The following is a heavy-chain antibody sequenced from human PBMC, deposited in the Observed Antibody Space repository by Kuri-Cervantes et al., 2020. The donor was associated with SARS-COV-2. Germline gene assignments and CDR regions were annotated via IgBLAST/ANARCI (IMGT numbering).Heavy chain of an antibody. J-gene: IGHJ4*02. V-gene: IGHV3-7*03. CDR1: GFTLSHNW. CDR2: IKQDGSEK. CDR3: ARGFELDY. D-gene: IGHD5-12*01. Sequence: LSLTCAASGFTLSHNWMSWVRQAPGKGLEWVANIKQDGSEKYYVDSVKGRFAISRDNPKNSLYLQLNSLRAEDTAMYYCARGFELDYWGQGTLVTVSS.